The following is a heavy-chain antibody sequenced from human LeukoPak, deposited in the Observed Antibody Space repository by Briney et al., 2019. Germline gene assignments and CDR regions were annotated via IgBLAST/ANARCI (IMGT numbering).Heavy chain of an antibody. J-gene: IGHJ4*02. V-gene: IGHV3-23*01. D-gene: IGHD4-11*01. CDR1: GVTFSSYA. CDR3: AKDDGLHNFDY. Sequence: GRSLRLSCTAAGVTFSSYAMTWVRQAPGKGLEWVSSISHRGDSTYHADSVRGRFTISRDNSKSTLYLQMNSLRAEDTAVYYCAKDDGLHNFDYWGQGTLVTVSS. CDR2: ISHRGDST.